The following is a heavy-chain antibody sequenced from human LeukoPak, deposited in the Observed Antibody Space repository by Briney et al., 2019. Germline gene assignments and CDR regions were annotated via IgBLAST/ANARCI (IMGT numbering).Heavy chain of an antibody. CDR3: ARMVYCSRWPNYYYYHMDV. J-gene: IGHJ6*03. V-gene: IGHV4-4*07. CDR1: GGSISSYY. Sequence: SETLSLTCTVSGGSISSYYWSWIRQPAGKGLEWIGRIYTSGSTNYNPSLKSRVTMSVDTSKNQFSLKLSSVTAADTAVYYCARMVYCSRWPNYYYYHMDVWGKRNTVNVSS. D-gene: IGHD6-13*01. CDR2: IYTSGST.